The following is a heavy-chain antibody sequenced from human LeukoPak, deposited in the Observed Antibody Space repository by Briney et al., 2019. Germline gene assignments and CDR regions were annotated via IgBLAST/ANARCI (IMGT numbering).Heavy chain of an antibody. J-gene: IGHJ4*02. CDR3: AREAYCGGDCYFDY. CDR2: IYYSGST. Sequence: SETLSLTCTVSGGSISSSSYYWGWIRQPPGKGLEWIGSIYYSGSTYYNPSLKSRVTISVDTSKNQFSLKLSSVTAADTAVYYCAREAYCGGDCYFDYWGQGTLVTVSS. V-gene: IGHV4-39*07. D-gene: IGHD2-21*02. CDR1: GGSISSSSYY.